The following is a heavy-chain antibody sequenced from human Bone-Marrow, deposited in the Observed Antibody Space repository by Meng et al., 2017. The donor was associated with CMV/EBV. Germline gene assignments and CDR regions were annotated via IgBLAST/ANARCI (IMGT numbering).Heavy chain of an antibody. J-gene: IGHJ4*02. V-gene: IGHV3-33*01. CDR2: IWYDGSNK. CDR1: GFTFSSYG. CDR3: ARSTSSFFDY. D-gene: IGHD6-13*01. Sequence: LSLTCAASGFTFSSYGMHWVRQAPGKGLEWVAVIWYDGSNKYYADSVKGRFTISRDNSKNTLYLQMNSLRAEDTAVYYCARSTSSFFDYWGQGTLVTVSS.